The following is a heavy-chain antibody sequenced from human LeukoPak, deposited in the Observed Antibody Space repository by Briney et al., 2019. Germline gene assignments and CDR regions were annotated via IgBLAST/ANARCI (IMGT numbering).Heavy chain of an antibody. V-gene: IGHV3-30*18. CDR3: AKSYGSGSYSPDSLFDY. Sequence: PGGSLRLSCAASGFTFSSYGMHWVRQAPGKGLEWVAVISYDGSNKYYADSVKGRFTISRDNSKNTLYLQMNSLRAADTAVYYCAKSYGSGSYSPDSLFDYWGQGTLVTVSS. CDR2: ISYDGSNK. CDR1: GFTFSSYG. D-gene: IGHD3-10*01. J-gene: IGHJ4*02.